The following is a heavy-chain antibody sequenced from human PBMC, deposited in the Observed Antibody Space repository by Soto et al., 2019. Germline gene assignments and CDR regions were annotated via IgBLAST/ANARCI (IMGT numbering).Heavy chain of an antibody. D-gene: IGHD2-8*01. CDR2: IYYSGST. Sequence: PSETLSLTCAVSGFSISSGGYYWSWIRQPPGKGLEWIGYIYYSGSTNYNPSLKSRVTISVDTSKNQFSLKLSSVTAADTAVYYCARDLNGDYYFDYWGQGTLVTVSS. V-gene: IGHV4-61*08. CDR3: ARDLNGDYYFDY. CDR1: GFSISSGGYY. J-gene: IGHJ4*02.